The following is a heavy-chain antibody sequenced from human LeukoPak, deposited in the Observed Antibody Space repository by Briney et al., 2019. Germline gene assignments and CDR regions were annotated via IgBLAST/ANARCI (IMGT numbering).Heavy chain of an antibody. D-gene: IGHD6-19*01. J-gene: IGHJ4*02. CDR3: TTASPRCCSGLGY. Sequence: GGSLRLSCAVSGFTFSNAWMNWVRQAPGKGLEWVGRIKSNTDGGTADYPAPVKGRFTISRDDSKNTLYLQMNSLKDEDTGVYYCTTASPRCCSGLGYWGQGTLVTVSS. V-gene: IGHV3-15*01. CDR1: GFTFSNAW. CDR2: IKSNTDGGTA.